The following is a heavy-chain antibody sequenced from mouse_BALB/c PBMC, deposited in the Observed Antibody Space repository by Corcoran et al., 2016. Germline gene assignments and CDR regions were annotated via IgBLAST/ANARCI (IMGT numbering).Heavy chain of an antibody. V-gene: IGHV1S136*01. CDR2: INPYNDGT. D-gene: IGHD1-2*01. CDR1: GYTFTSYV. CDR3: ARAGTTAYFDY. Sequence: EVQLQQSGPELVNPGASVKMSCKASGYTFTSYVMHWVKQKPGQGLEWIGYINPYNDGTKYNEKFKGKATLTSDKSSSTAYMVLSSLPSEDSAVYYCARAGTTAYFDYWGQGTTLTVSS. J-gene: IGHJ2*01.